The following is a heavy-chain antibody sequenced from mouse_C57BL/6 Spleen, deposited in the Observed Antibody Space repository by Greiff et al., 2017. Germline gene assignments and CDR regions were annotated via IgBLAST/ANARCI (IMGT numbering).Heavy chain of an antibody. CDR1: GFSFNTYA. J-gene: IGHJ2*01. CDR3: VRQEDDGYYYFDY. CDR2: IRSKSNNYAT. D-gene: IGHD2-3*01. Sequence: EVQGVESGGGLVQPKGSLKLSCAASGFSFNTYAMNWVRQAPGKGLEWVARIRSKSNNYATYYADSVKDRFTISRDDSESMLYLQMNNLKTEDTAMYYCVRQEDDGYYYFDYWGQGTTLTVSS. V-gene: IGHV10-1*01.